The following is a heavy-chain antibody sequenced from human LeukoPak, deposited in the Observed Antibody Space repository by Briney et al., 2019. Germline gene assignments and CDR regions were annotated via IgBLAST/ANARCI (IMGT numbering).Heavy chain of an antibody. D-gene: IGHD2-2*01. CDR3: ARRLTQYDCFDP. Sequence: SQTLSLTCATSGDIVSSNSVTWNWIRQSPSRGLEWLGRTYYRSTWYNDYAVSVRGRITVNPDTSKNQFSLHLNSVTPEDTAVYYCARRLTQYDCFDPWGQGIMVTVSS. CDR1: GDIVSSNSVT. J-gene: IGHJ5*02. V-gene: IGHV6-1*01. CDR2: TYYRSTWYN.